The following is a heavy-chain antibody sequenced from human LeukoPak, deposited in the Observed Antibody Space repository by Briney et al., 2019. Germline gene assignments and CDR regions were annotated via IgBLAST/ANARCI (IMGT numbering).Heavy chain of an antibody. J-gene: IGHJ4*02. CDR1: GYTFTGYY. D-gene: IGHD6-19*01. CDR2: INPNSGGT. CDR3: ARDPQWLVHYFDY. Sequence: GASVKVSCKXSGYTFTGYYMHWVRQAPGQGLEWMGWINPNSGGTNYAQKFQGRVTMTRDTSISTAYMELSRLRSDDTAVYYCARDPQWLVHYFDYWGQGTLVTVSS. V-gene: IGHV1-2*02.